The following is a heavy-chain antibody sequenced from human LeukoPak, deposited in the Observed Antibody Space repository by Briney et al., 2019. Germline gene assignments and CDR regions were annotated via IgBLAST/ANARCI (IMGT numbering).Heavy chain of an antibody. CDR3: AFHYGDHLGYFDY. J-gene: IGHJ4*02. CDR1: GFTFSSYA. CDR2: ISGSGGST. Sequence: PGGSLRLSCAASGFTFSSYAMSWVRQAPGKGLEWVSAISGSGGSTYYADSVKGRFTISRDNSKNTLYLQMNSLRAEDTAVYYCAFHYGDHLGYFDYWGQGTLVTVSS. V-gene: IGHV3-23*01. D-gene: IGHD4-17*01.